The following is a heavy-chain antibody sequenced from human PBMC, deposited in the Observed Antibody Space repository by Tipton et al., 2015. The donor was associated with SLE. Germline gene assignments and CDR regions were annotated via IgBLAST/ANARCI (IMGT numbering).Heavy chain of an antibody. D-gene: IGHD2-2*01. Sequence: TLSLTCTVSGGSISSRSYYWGWIRQPPGKGLEWIGSIYYSGSTYYNPSLKSRVTISVDTTKNQFSLKLSSVTAADTAVYYCARTYCSSTSCYVNWFDPWGQGTLVTVSS. CDR1: GGSISSRSYY. V-gene: IGHV4-39*01. CDR2: IYYSGST. CDR3: ARTYCSSTSCYVNWFDP. J-gene: IGHJ5*02.